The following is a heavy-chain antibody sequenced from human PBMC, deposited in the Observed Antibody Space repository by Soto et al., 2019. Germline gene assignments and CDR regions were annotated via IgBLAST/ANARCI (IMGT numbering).Heavy chain of an antibody. J-gene: IGHJ4*02. CDR2: IRQDGSAK. V-gene: IGHV3-7*01. Sequence: EVQLVESGGGLVQPGGSLRLSCAASGFTFNTYWMTWVLQAPGKGLEWVANIRQDGSAKHYADSVKGRFAISRDNAKNSLFLQMNSLRAEDTAVYYCARSQGWCSGGSCPQIFEYWGQGALVTVSS. D-gene: IGHD2-15*01. CDR3: ARSQGWCSGGSCPQIFEY. CDR1: GFTFNTYW.